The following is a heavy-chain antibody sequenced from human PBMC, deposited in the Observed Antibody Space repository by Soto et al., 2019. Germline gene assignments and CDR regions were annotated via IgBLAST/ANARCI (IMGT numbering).Heavy chain of an antibody. CDR2: ISYDGSNK. V-gene: IGHV3-30*03. Sequence: GGSLRLSCAASGFTFSSYGMHWVRQAPGKGLEWVAVISYDGSNKYYADSVKGRFTISRDNSKHTLYLQMNSLRAEDTAVYSFARGSSHQELELRGAGWFDPWGQGTLVTVSS. J-gene: IGHJ5*02. D-gene: IGHD1-7*01. CDR1: GFTFSSYG. CDR3: ARGSSHQELELRGAGWFDP.